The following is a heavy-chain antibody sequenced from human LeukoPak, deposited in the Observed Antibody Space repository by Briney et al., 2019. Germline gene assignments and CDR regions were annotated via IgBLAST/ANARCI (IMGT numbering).Heavy chain of an antibody. Sequence: GGSLRLSCAASGFTFSGYSMNWVRQAPGKGLGWVSYISGSSSPIFYADSVKGRFTISRDNAKNSLYLQMNSLRAEDTAMYYCAREPAAAGKNWFDPWGQGTLVTVSS. D-gene: IGHD6-25*01. CDR1: GFTFSGYS. CDR3: AREPAAAGKNWFDP. V-gene: IGHV3-48*04. J-gene: IGHJ5*02. CDR2: ISGSSSPI.